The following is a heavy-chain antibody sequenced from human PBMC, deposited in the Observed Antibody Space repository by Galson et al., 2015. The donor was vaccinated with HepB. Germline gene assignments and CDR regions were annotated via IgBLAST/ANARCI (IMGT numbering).Heavy chain of an antibody. CDR2: IYPGDSTI. CDR1: GYTFTNYW. CDR3: ARRGGSCSGGSCYTGIMGSFYYMDV. Sequence: QSGAEVKKPGESLKISCKASGYTFTNYWVAWVRQMPGKGLEWMGIIYPGDSTIRYSPSFQGQVTISADKSINTAYLQWSNLKASDTAMFYCARRGGSCSGGSCYTGIMGSFYYMDVWGKGTMVTVSS. J-gene: IGHJ6*03. V-gene: IGHV5-51*03. D-gene: IGHD2-15*01.